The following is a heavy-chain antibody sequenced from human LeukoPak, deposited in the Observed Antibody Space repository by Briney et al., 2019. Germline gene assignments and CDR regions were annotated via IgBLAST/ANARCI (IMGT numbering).Heavy chain of an antibody. D-gene: IGHD6-19*01. J-gene: IGHJ4*02. CDR2: VSYSGST. CDR3: ARVEQIAVAGMGVFDH. V-gene: IGHV4-59*01. Sequence: SETLSLTCTVSGGSISNYYWTWIRQPPGKGLECIGYVSYSGSTNYNPSLKSRVTISVDTSKNQFSLKLSSVTAADTAVYYCARVEQIAVAGMGVFDHWGQGTLVTVSS. CDR1: GGSISNYY.